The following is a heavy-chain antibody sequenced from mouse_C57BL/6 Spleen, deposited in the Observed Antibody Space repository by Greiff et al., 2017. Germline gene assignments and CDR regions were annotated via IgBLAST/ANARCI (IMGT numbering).Heavy chain of an antibody. V-gene: IGHV1-72*01. D-gene: IGHD2-4*01. J-gene: IGHJ3*01. CDR3: AISDYDDGRAWFAY. CDR1: GYTFTGYW. Sequence: VQLQQSGAELMKPGASVKLSCKATGYTFTGYWMHWVKQRPGRGPEWIGRIDPNSGGTKYNEKFKSKATLTVDKPSSTAYMQLSSLTAEDSAVYYCAISDYDDGRAWFAYWGQGTLVTVSA. CDR2: IDPNSGGT.